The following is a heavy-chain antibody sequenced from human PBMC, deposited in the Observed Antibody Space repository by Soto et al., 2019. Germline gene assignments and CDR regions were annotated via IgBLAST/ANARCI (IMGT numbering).Heavy chain of an antibody. CDR3: ARLMLRTIIGVGCPEDYYYMDV. V-gene: IGHV1-46*01. CDR2: INPSDGST. J-gene: IGHJ6*03. CDR1: GYTFTSYY. Sequence: GASVKVSCKASGYTFTSYYMHWVRQAPGQGLEWMGMINPSDGSTNYAQKLQGRVTMTTDTSTSTAYMELRSLRSDDTAVYYCARLMLRTIIGVGCPEDYYYMDVWGKGTTVTVSS. D-gene: IGHD3-3*01.